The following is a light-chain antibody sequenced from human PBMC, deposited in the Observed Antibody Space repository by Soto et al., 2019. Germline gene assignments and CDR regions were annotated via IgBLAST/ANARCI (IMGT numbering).Light chain of an antibody. CDR2: GVS. J-gene: IGKJ4*01. V-gene: IGKV1-9*01. CDR3: QQLNTYPLT. Sequence: DIQLTQSPSFLFASVRDRVTITCRASQVLSSYLAWYQQKPGKAPKLLIYGVSTLQSGVPSRFSGSGSGTEFTLTISSLQPEDFATYYCQQLNTYPLTFGGGTKVEIK. CDR1: QVLSSY.